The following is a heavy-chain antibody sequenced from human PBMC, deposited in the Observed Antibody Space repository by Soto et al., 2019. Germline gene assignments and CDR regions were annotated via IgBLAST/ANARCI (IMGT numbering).Heavy chain of an antibody. CDR1: GDTFNSYV. CDR3: TRSYGYTFGGSLDN. V-gene: IGHV1-69*01. Sequence: QVQLVQSGPEVKKPGSSVKVSCKASGDTFNSYVITWVRQAPGQGLEWLGGIITAFGTTSYAQNIQDRLTITADEAANTDHMELSSLTSDDTAMYYCTRSYGYTFGGSLDNWGQGTLVTVSS. CDR2: IITAFGTT. D-gene: IGHD5-18*01. J-gene: IGHJ4*02.